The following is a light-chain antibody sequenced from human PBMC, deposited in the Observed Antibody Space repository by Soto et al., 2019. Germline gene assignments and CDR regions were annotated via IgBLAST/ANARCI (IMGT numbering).Light chain of an antibody. CDR1: QSLSSSY. CDR3: QQNLRSPRT. V-gene: IGKV3-20*01. J-gene: IGKJ1*01. Sequence: EIVLTQSPGTLSLSPGERATLSCRTSQSLSSSYLAWYQQRPGQAPRLLIFAASRRANGIPDRFSGSGSGTDYSLTISRLEPDDFAVYYCQQNLRSPRTFGPGTRVEIK. CDR2: AAS.